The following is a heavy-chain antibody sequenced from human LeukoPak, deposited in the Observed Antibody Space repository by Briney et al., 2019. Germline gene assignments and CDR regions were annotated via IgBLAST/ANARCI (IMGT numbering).Heavy chain of an antibody. D-gene: IGHD5-18*01. Sequence: GGSLRLSCAASGFTFSDYYMSWIRQAPGKGLEWVGNTNENGSAQFYVDSVKGRFTVTRDNAKNSVYLQMESLGPEDTAVYYCAKGASHDTVDWFDPWGQGTLVSVSS. V-gene: IGHV3-7*03. CDR1: GFTFSDYY. CDR2: TNENGSAQ. CDR3: AKGASHDTVDWFDP. J-gene: IGHJ5*02.